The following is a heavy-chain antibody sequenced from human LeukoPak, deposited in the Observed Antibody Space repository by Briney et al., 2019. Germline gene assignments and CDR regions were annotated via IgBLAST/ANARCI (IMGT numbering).Heavy chain of an antibody. J-gene: IGHJ4*02. CDR1: GYTFTSYG. D-gene: IGHD3-10*01. V-gene: IGHV1-18*01. CDR2: ISAYNGNT. Sequence: GASVKVSCKASGYTFTSYGISWVRQAPGQGLEWMGWISAYNGNTNYAQKLQGRVTMTTDTSTSTAYMELRSLRSDDTAVYYCARDHRITMVRGVINPFFDYWGQGTLVTVSS. CDR3: ARDHRITMVRGVINPFFDY.